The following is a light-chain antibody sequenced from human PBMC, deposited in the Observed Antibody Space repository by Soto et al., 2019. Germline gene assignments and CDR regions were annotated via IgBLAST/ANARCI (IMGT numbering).Light chain of an antibody. J-gene: IGKJ1*01. Sequence: EIVMTQSPATLSVSPGERATLSCRASQSVSSNLAWYQQKPGQAPRLLIYGASTRATGIPARFSGSGSGTELTLTISSLQSEDFAVYYCQQYNNWPRTFGQGTKVDI. CDR2: GAS. V-gene: IGKV3-15*01. CDR3: QQYNNWPRT. CDR1: QSVSSN.